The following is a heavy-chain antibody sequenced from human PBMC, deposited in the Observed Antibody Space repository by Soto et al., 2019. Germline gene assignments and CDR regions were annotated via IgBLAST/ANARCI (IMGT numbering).Heavy chain of an antibody. Sequence: SETLSLTCTVSGGSISSGDYYWSWIRQPPGKGLEWIGYIYYSGSTYHNPSLKSRVTISVDTSKNQFSLKLSSVTAADTAVYYCAIFQHDSGGYYYPVDYWGQGTLVTVSS. D-gene: IGHD3-22*01. V-gene: IGHV4-30-4*01. J-gene: IGHJ4*02. CDR3: AIFQHDSGGYYYPVDY. CDR1: GGSISSGDYY. CDR2: IYYSGST.